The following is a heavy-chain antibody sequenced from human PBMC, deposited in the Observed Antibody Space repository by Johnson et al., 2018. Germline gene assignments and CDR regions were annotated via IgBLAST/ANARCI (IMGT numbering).Heavy chain of an antibody. J-gene: IGHJ6*03. CDR2: IYYSGGT. V-gene: IGHV4-59*01. CDR3: AREGLGELSALMDV. CDR1: GGSISSYY. Sequence: VQLLESGPGLVKPSETLSLTCTVSGGSISSYYWSWIRQPPGKGLEWIGYIYYSGGTNYNTSLKSRVTLSVDTSKNQFSLKLSSVTAADTAVYYCAREGLGELSALMDVWGKGTTVTVSS. D-gene: IGHD3-16*02.